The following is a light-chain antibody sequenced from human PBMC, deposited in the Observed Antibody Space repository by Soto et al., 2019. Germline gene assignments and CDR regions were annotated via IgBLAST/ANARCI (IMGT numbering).Light chain of an antibody. J-gene: IGLJ2*01. CDR2: DVS. V-gene: IGLV2-11*01. CDR1: SSDVGGYNY. Sequence: QSALTQPRSVSGSPGQSVTISCTGTSSDVGGYNYVSWYQHHPGKAPKLMIYDVSKRPSGVPDRFSGSKSGNTASLTISGLHDGDEDEYYCRSYAGNHKLCGGGTKVTVL. CDR3: RSYAGNHKL.